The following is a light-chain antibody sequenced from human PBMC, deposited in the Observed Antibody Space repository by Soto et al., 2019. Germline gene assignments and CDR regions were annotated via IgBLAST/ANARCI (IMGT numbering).Light chain of an antibody. V-gene: IGKV1-39*01. J-gene: IGKJ5*01. CDR2: AAS. CDR1: ESISRH. CDR3: QQTYSTFSIT. Sequence: DIQMTQSPSSLSASVGDRVTITCRASESISRHLNWYQQKPGKAPKILIYAASSLQNGVPSRFRGSGSGTDFTLTFTNLQPEDFATYYCQQTYSTFSITFGQGTRLDIK.